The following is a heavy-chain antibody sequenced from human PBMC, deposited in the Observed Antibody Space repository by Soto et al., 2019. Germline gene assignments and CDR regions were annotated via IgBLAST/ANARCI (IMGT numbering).Heavy chain of an antibody. V-gene: IGHV3-30*19. CDR1: GFTFRSFV. Sequence: QVQLVESGGGVVQPGTPLRLSCVGSGFTFRSFVIHWVRQAPGRGLEWVALTSYDGTNKYFGDSVKGRFTISRDNSRNTVDLQMDSLRLEDTALYYCARWGTTGGLDVWGQGTLVSVSS. CDR3: ARWGTTGGLDV. D-gene: IGHD3-16*01. CDR2: TSYDGTNK. J-gene: IGHJ4*02.